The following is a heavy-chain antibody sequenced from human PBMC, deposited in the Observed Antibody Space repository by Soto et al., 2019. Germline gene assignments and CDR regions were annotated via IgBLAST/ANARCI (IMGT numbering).Heavy chain of an antibody. CDR3: ARRRAINYYGAGGWFDP. J-gene: IGHJ5*02. CDR1: GGSFSGYY. D-gene: IGHD3-10*01. Sequence: PSETLSLTCAVSGGSFSGYYGSWIRQAPGKGLEWIGEINHSGSTNYNPSLKSRVTISVDTSKNQFSLKLSSVTAADTAVYYCARRRAINYYGAGGWFDPWGQGTLVTVSS. CDR2: INHSGST. V-gene: IGHV4-34*01.